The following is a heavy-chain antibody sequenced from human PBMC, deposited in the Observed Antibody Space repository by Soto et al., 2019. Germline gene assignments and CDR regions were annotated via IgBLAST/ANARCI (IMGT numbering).Heavy chain of an antibody. J-gene: IGHJ4*02. V-gene: IGHV4-39*01. CDR3: ARLPGYCSGDSCLIDY. D-gene: IGHD2-15*01. Sequence: ASGTLSLTCTVADGSISSSSYYWGWIRQPPGKGLEWIGSIYYSGSTYYNLSLKSRVTISVDTSKNQFSLKLSSVTAADTAVYFCARLPGYCSGDSCLIDYWCQGTLVTVSS. CDR1: DGSISSSSYY. CDR2: IYYSGST.